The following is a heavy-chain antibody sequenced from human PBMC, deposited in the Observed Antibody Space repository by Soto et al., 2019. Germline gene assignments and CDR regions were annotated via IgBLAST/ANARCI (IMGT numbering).Heavy chain of an antibody. V-gene: IGHV1-18*01. Sequence: QVQLVQSGAEVKKPGASVKVSCKASGYTFTTHGISWVRQVPGQGLEWMGWVRGDNGHTNYAQSLQGRVTMTTDTSTKTAYMELRSLRSDDTAVYDCARDLGYCRSGTCYREWFDPWGQGTLVTVSS. CDR2: VRGDNGHT. D-gene: IGHD2-15*01. J-gene: IGHJ5*02. CDR3: ARDLGYCRSGTCYREWFDP. CDR1: GYTFTTHG.